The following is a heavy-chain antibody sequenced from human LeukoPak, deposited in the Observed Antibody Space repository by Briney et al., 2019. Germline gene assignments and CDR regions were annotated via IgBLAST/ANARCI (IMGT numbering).Heavy chain of an antibody. CDR3: ASGWALQS. CDR1: GDSVSSNNAA. V-gene: IGHV6-1*01. J-gene: IGHJ5*02. D-gene: IGHD1-26*01. Sequence: SQTLSLTCAISGDSVSSNNAAWNWIRQSPSRGLEWLGRTCYRSKWYSDYALSVKGRITINSDTSNNQFSLQLDSVTPEDTAVYFCASGWALQSWGQGTLVTVSS. CDR2: TCYRSKWYS.